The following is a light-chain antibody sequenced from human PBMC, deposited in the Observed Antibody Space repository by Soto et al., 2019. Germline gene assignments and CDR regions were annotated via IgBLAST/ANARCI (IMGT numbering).Light chain of an antibody. CDR1: SSDVGGYNY. Sequence: SVLTQPRPVSGSPGQSVTISRTGTSSDVGGYNYVSWYQQHPGKAPKLMIDDVSKRPSGVPDRFSGSKSGNTASLTISGLQAEDEADYYCSSHARSYTFYVFGTGTKVTV. J-gene: IGLJ1*01. V-gene: IGLV2-11*01. CDR3: SSHARSYTFYV. CDR2: DVS.